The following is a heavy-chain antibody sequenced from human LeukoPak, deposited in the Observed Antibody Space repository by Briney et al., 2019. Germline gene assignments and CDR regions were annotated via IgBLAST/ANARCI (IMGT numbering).Heavy chain of an antibody. D-gene: IGHD4-17*01. Sequence: ASVKVSCKASGYTFTGYYMHWVRQAPGQGLEWMGWINPNSSGTDYAQKFQGRVTMTRDTSISTAYMELSRLRSDDTAVYYCARDRGYGDYVLDYWGQGTLVTVSS. CDR2: INPNSSGT. CDR3: ARDRGYGDYVLDY. CDR1: GYTFTGYY. V-gene: IGHV1-2*02. J-gene: IGHJ4*02.